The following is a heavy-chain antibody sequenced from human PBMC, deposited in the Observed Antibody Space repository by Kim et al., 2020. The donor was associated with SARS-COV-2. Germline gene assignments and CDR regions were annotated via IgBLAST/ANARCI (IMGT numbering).Heavy chain of an antibody. Sequence: DSVKGRFTISRDHSKNTLYLQMNSLRAEDTAVYYCAKQGSYYDISGYFGYWGQGTLVTVSS. D-gene: IGHD3-22*01. V-gene: IGHV3-23*01. CDR3: AKQGSYYDISGYFGY. J-gene: IGHJ4*02.